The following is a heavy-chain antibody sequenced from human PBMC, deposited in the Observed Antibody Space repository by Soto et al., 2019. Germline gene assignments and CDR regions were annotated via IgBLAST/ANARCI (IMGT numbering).Heavy chain of an antibody. CDR1: GGPIRSYY. Sequence: WGTLALTFTVSGGPIRSYYWSWIRQPPGKGLEGGWHIYYSGSTNYNPSLKSRVTISVDTPKNKCSLTLSSVTDADTGVYYCVRGDSPNKRGYSFDNWGQGTLVTVSS. J-gene: IGHJ4*02. CDR3: VRGDSPNKRGYSFDN. CDR2: IYYSGST. D-gene: IGHD1-1*01. V-gene: IGHV4-59*01.